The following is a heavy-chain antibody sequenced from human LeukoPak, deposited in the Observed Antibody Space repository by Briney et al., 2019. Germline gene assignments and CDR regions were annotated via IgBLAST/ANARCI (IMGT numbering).Heavy chain of an antibody. J-gene: IGHJ4*02. CDR3: ARDFTPEWFDIH. CDR1: GLAFSSYS. CDR2: ISYDGSDE. D-gene: IGHD3-3*01. Sequence: GGSLRLSCVASGLAFSSYSMHWVRQAPGKGLEWVGVISYDGSDEYYTDSVKGRFTISRDNSKNTVYLQMNSLRADDTAAYYCARDFTPEWFDIHWGQGTLVTVS. V-gene: IGHV3-30*04.